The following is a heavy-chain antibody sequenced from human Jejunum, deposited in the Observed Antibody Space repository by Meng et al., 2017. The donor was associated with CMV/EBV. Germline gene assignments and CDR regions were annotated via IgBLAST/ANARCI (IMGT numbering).Heavy chain of an antibody. J-gene: IGHJ4*02. Sequence: SCVPSGITVSDNHMTWVRQAPGKGLEWVSIIYSGGSTYYADSVKGRFTVSRDNSKHTLYLQMNSLRAEDAAVYYCARGRSAARSLFDYWGQGTLVTVSS. D-gene: IGHD3-10*01. CDR1: GITVSDNH. V-gene: IGHV3-66*02. CDR2: IYSGGST. CDR3: ARGRSAARSLFDY.